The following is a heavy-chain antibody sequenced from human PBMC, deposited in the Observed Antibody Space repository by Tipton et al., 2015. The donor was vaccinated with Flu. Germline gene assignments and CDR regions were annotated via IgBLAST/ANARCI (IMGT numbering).Heavy chain of an antibody. CDR3: GRFFWTGDYSQYFDY. CDR2: ISYNGNT. D-gene: IGHD3/OR15-3a*01. V-gene: IGHV4-31*03. CDR1: GASISSGGHY. J-gene: IGHJ4*02. Sequence: TLSLTCTVSGASISSGGHYWNWIRQLPGKGLEWIGYISYNGNTFYNPSLKSRLTVSLDTSENQFSLKLSSVTAADTAVYYCGRFFWTGDYSQYFDYRGQGTLVTVSS.